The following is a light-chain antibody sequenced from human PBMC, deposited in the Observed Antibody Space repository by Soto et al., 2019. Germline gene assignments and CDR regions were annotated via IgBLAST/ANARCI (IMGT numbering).Light chain of an antibody. Sequence: QSALTQPPSASGSPGQSVTISCTGTSSDVGGYNYVSWYQQRPGKAPKLMIYEVTKRPSGVPDRFSGSKSGNTASLTVSGLQAEDEADYYCISYTGSDSVMFGGGTKVTVL. CDR1: SSDVGGYNY. V-gene: IGLV2-8*01. CDR2: EVT. J-gene: IGLJ3*02. CDR3: ISYTGSDSVM.